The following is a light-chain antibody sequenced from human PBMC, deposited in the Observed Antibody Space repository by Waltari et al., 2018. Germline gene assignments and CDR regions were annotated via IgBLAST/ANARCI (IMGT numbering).Light chain of an antibody. J-gene: IGLJ3*02. CDR3: CSYAATGTSWV. CDR2: EGS. V-gene: IGLV2-23*01. Sequence: QSALTQPASVSGSPGQSITISCTGTSSAVGNDNLVSWYPQHPGKAPKLMIYEGSKRPSGVSNRFSGSKSDNTASLTISGLQADDEADYYCCSYAATGTSWVFGGGTKLTVL. CDR1: SSAVGNDNL.